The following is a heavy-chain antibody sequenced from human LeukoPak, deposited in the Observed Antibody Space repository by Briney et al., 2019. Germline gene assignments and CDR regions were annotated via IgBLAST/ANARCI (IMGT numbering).Heavy chain of an antibody. J-gene: IGHJ4*02. CDR2: INSGGSSS. CDR1: GSTFSSYW. Sequence: GGSLRLSCAASGSTFSSYWMYWVRHAPGKGLVWVSRINSGGSSSGYADSVKGRFTISRDNAKNTLYLQMNSLRAEDTALYYCARGGSGIEYWGQGTLVTVSS. CDR3: ARGGSGIEY. D-gene: IGHD3-10*01. V-gene: IGHV3-74*01.